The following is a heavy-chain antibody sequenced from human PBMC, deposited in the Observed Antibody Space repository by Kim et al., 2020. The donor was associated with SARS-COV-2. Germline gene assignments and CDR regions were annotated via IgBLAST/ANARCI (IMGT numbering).Heavy chain of an antibody. CDR2: ISGSGGST. V-gene: IGHV3-23*01. CDR1: GFTFSSYA. D-gene: IGHD3-10*01. Sequence: GGSLRLSCAASGFTFSSYAMSWVRQAPGKGLEWVSAISGSGGSTYYADSVKGRFTISRDNSKNTLYLQMNSLRAEDTAVYYCAKLGLRITMVRGSVPEDYWGQGTLVTVSS. J-gene: IGHJ4*02. CDR3: AKLGLRITMVRGSVPEDY.